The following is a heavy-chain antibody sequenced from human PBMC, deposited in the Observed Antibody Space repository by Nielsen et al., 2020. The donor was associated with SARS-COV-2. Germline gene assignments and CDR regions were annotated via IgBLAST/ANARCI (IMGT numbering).Heavy chain of an antibody. D-gene: IGHD2-8*02. J-gene: IGHJ2*01. CDR2: INPDDSDT. V-gene: IGHV5-51*01. CDR1: GYTLTNYW. CDR3: ARQSGGVNWYFDL. Sequence: GESLKISCRGSGYTLTNYWIAWVRQPAGKGLEWMANINPDDSDTRYSPSFRGLVTISADKSISTAYLQWSSLKAPDTAMYYCARQSGGVNWYFDLWGRGTLVTVSS.